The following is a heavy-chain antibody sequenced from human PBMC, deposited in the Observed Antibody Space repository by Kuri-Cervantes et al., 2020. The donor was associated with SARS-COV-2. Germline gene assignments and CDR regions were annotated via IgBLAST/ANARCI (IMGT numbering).Heavy chain of an antibody. CDR1: GGSIRSYF. J-gene: IGHJ4*02. Sequence: GSLRLSCNVSGGSIRSYFWSWIRQAPGKGLEWIGYIYYSGSTNYNPSLKSRVTISVDTSKNQFSLKLSSVTAADTAVYYCARSFTVRGAYFDYWGQGTLVTVSS. CDR3: ARSFTVRGAYFDY. CDR2: IYYSGST. D-gene: IGHD3-10*01. V-gene: IGHV4-59*01.